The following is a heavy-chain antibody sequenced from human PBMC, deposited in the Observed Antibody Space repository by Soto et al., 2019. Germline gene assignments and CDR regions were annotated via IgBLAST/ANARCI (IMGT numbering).Heavy chain of an antibody. D-gene: IGHD4-4*01. CDR2: INPKSDDT. J-gene: IGHJ5*02. V-gene: IGHV1-2*02. CDR1: GYPFSDNQ. Sequence: ASVKVSCKASGYPFSDNQIHWLRRAPGQGLEWMGRINPKSDDTNYAQKFQGRVTMTRDTSIDTAYLELTGLTSDDTATYYCARKHALDYIRWGLDPWGQGTLVTVSS. CDR3: ARKHALDYIRWGLDP.